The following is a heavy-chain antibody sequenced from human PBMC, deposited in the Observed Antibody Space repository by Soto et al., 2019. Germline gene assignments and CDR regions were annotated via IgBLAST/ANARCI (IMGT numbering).Heavy chain of an antibody. Sequence: GASVKVSCKASGYTFTRYYIHWVRQAPGQGLEWMGIIDPSGGSTIYAQSFQGRVTMTRDTSTSTVYMDLRSLRSDDTAVYYCARVDEYSSSYDYWGQGTLVTVSS. D-gene: IGHD6-6*01. V-gene: IGHV1-46*01. CDR3: ARVDEYSSSYDY. CDR1: GYTFTRYY. J-gene: IGHJ4*02. CDR2: IDPSGGST.